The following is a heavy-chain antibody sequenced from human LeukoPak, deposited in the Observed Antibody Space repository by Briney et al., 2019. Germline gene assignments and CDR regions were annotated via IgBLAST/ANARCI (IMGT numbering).Heavy chain of an antibody. CDR1: GINFSDYY. V-gene: IGHV3-11*01. J-gene: IGHJ4*02. CDR2: ISSSGFST. CDR3: ARGKRRFDY. Sequence: GGSLRLSCAASGINFSDYYMSWIRQAPGKGLEWVSYISSSGFSTYYAGSVKGRFTISRDNARNSLYLQMNSLAPEDTALYYCARGKRRFDYWGQGTLVSVSS.